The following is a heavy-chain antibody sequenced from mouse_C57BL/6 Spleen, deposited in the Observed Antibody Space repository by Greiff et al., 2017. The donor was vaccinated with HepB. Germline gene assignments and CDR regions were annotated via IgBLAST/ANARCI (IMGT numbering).Heavy chain of an antibody. CDR3: VREGYYGSRAWFAY. J-gene: IGHJ3*01. CDR2: IRSKSSNYAT. D-gene: IGHD1-1*01. Sequence: EVKVVESGGGLVQPKGSLKLSCAASGFTFNTYAMHWVRQAPGKGLEWVARIRSKSSNYATYYADSEKDRFTISRDDSQSMLYLQMNNLKTEDTAMYYCVREGYYGSRAWFAYWGQGTLVTVSA. V-gene: IGHV10-3*01. CDR1: GFTFNTYA.